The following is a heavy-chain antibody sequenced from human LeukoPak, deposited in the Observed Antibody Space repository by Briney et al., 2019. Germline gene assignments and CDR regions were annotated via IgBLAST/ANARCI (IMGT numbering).Heavy chain of an antibody. V-gene: IGHV1-8*01. CDR1: GYTFTSSD. J-gene: IGHJ4*02. CDR3: ARVFRLSGSRYFDWSLGY. D-gene: IGHD3-9*01. CDR2: MNPNSGNT. Sequence: ASVKVSCKASGYTFTSSDINWVRQATGQGLEWMGWMNPNSGNTGYAQKFQGRVTMTRNTSISTAYMELSSLRSEDTAVYYCARVFRLSGSRYFDWSLGYWGQGTLVTVSS.